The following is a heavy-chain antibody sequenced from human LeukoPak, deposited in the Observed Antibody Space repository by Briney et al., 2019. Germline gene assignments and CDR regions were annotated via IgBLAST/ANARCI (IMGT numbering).Heavy chain of an antibody. V-gene: IGHV1-2*02. J-gene: IGHJ3*02. D-gene: IGHD2-2*01. CDR2: INPNSGGT. CDR1: GYTFTGYY. Sequence: ASVKVSCKASGYTFTGYYVHWVRQAPGQGLEWMGWINPNSGGTNYAQKFQGRVTMTRDTSIRTAYMELTRLRSDDTAMYYCASLGRVYQLPHDAFDIWGQGTMVTVSS. CDR3: ASLGRVYQLPHDAFDI.